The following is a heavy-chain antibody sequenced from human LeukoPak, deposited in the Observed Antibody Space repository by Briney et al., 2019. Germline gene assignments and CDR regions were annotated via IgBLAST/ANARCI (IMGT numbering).Heavy chain of an antibody. CDR3: ARERRGYSYGPAD. J-gene: IGHJ4*02. Sequence: PGGSLRLSCAASGFTFSNYALSWVRQAPGKGLEWVAVISYDGSNKYYADSVKGRFTISRDNSKNTLYLQMNSLRAEDTAVYYCARERRGYSYGPADWGQGTLVTVSS. CDR1: GFTFSNYA. CDR2: ISYDGSNK. D-gene: IGHD5-18*01. V-gene: IGHV3-30*14.